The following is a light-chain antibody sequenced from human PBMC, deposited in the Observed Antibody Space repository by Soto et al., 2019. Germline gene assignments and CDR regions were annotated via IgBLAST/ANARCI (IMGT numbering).Light chain of an antibody. J-gene: IGKJ3*01. CDR2: DAS. CDR3: QQRSKWPVT. V-gene: IGKV3-11*01. CDR1: QSVGSN. Sequence: EIVLTQSPDNLSLSPGERAVFSCRASQSVGSNLAWYQHKPGQAPRLLIYDASKRATGIPARFSGSGSGTDFTLTISSLEPEDFAVYFCQQRSKWPVTFGPGTTVDIK.